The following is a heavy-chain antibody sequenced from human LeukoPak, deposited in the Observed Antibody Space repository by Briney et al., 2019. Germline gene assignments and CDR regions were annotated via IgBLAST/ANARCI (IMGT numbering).Heavy chain of an antibody. CDR3: ARDPERRIGVAGTSDWYFDL. J-gene: IGHJ2*01. V-gene: IGHV1-3*01. CDR1: GYIFTTYT. Sequence: ASVKVSCKASGYIFTTYTMHWVRQAPGQRLEWMGWINAANGNTKYSQRFQGRLTITRDTSANTAYMELSSLRSEDTAVYYCARDPERRIGVAGTSDWYFDLWGRGTLVTVSS. CDR2: INAANGNT. D-gene: IGHD6-19*01.